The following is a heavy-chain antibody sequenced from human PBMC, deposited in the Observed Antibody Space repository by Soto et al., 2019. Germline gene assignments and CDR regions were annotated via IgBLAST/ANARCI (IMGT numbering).Heavy chain of an antibody. CDR3: ARDYDSSGYPRYYFDY. D-gene: IGHD3-22*01. CDR1: GFTFSSYG. V-gene: IGHV3-33*01. Sequence: PGGSLRLSCAASGFTFSSYGMHWVRQAPGKGLEWVAVIWYDGSNKYYADSVKGRFTISRDNSKNTLYLQMNSLRAEDTAVYYCARDYDSSGYPRYYFDYWGKGTLVTVSS. CDR2: IWYDGSNK. J-gene: IGHJ4*02.